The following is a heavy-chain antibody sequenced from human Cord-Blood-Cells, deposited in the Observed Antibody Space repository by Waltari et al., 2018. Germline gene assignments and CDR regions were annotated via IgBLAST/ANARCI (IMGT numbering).Heavy chain of an antibody. CDR1: GGSFSGYY. V-gene: IGHV4-34*01. CDR2: INHSGST. J-gene: IGHJ3*02. D-gene: IGHD5-12*01. CDR3: ARGRGIVATITPFDI. Sequence: QVQLQQWGAGLLKPSETLSLTCAVYGGSFSGYYWSWIRQPPGKGLVWIGEINHSGSTNYNPSLKSRVTISVDTSKNQFSLKLSSVTAADTAVYYCARGRGIVATITPFDIWGQGTMVTVSS.